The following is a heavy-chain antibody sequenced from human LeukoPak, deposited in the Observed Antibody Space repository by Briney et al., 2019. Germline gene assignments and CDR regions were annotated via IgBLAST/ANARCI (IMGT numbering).Heavy chain of an antibody. V-gene: IGHV4-39*01. CDR2: IYYSGSS. D-gene: IGHD6-13*01. CDR3: GRGEYSSSWYEGDWFDP. CDR1: GGSISSSSYY. J-gene: IGHJ5*02. Sequence: SETLSLTRTVSGGSISSSSYYWGWIRQPPGKGLEWIGSIYYSGSSYYNPSLKSRVTISVDTSKNQFSLKLSSVTAADTAVYYCGRGEYSSSWYEGDWFDPWGQGTLVTVSS.